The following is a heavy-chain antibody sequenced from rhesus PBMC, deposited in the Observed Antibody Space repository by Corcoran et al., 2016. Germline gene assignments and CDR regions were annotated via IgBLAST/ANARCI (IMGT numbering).Heavy chain of an antibody. D-gene: IGHD6-25*01. CDR3: ARGPGIAAAFEF. Sequence: QVTLKESGPALVKPTQTLTLTCTFSGSSLSTSGMGVGWSRQPSRKTLEWLAHIYWNDDKYYSTSLKSRLTISKDTSKNQVVLTMTNMDPVDTATYYCARGPGIAAAFEFWGQGALVTVSS. CDR1: GSSLSTSGMG. J-gene: IGHJ1*01. CDR2: IYWNDDK. V-gene: IGHV2-1*01.